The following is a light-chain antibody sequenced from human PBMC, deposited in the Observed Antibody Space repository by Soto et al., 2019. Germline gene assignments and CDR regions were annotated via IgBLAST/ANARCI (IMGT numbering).Light chain of an antibody. J-gene: IGKJ1*01. Sequence: EVVMTQSPVTLSVSLGQRATLSCRASQTVSSHIAWYQQKPGKAPRLLISGVFVRATGIPGRFSGSGSGTEFTLTISSLQSEDFATYYCQQGDIWPWTFGQGTKVEMK. CDR1: QTVSSH. CDR2: GVF. CDR3: QQGDIWPWT. V-gene: IGKV3D-15*01.